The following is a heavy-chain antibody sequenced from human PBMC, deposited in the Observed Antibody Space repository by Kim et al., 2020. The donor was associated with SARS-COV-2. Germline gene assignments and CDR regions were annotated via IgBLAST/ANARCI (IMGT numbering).Heavy chain of an antibody. D-gene: IGHD3-22*01. CDR2: ISYDGSNK. CDR1: GFTFSSYA. Sequence: GGSLRLSCAASGFTFSSYAMHWVRQAPGKGLEWVAVISYDGSNKYYADSVKGRFTISRDNSKNTLYLQMNSLRAEDTAVYYCARDEVVVIMGLDYWGQGTLVTVSS. V-gene: IGHV3-30*04. CDR3: ARDEVVVIMGLDY. J-gene: IGHJ4*02.